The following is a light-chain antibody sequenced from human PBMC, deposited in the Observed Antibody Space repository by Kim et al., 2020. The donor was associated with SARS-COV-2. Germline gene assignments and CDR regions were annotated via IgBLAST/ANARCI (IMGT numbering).Light chain of an antibody. Sequence: DIQMTQSPSSLSASVGDRVTITCRASQSINTYLNWYQQKPGKAPKLLIYGASTLQSEVPSRFSGSGSATDFTLTITSLQPEDFATYYCQQSYSTLRTFGQGTKVDIK. J-gene: IGKJ1*01. CDR1: QSINTY. V-gene: IGKV1-39*01. CDR3: QQSYSTLRT. CDR2: GAS.